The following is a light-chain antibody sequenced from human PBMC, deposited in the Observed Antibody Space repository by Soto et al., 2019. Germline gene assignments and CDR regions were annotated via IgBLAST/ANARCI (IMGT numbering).Light chain of an antibody. Sequence: EILMTQSPATLSRSPGERASLSCGASQSISSSFLAWYQQKPPQAPPILIYGASSRATGINDRLSGTGSETDFTLPISSLEPEDFAVYYCKQYDNSPITFGQGTKLEIK. J-gene: IGKJ5*01. CDR2: GAS. CDR3: KQYDNSPIT. V-gene: IGKV3-20*01. CDR1: QSISSSF.